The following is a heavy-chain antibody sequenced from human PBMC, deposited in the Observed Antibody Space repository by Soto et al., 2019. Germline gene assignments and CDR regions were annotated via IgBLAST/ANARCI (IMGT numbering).Heavy chain of an antibody. Sequence: ASVKVSCKASGGTFSSYAISWVRQAPGQGLEWMGGIIPIFGTANYAQKFQGRVTITADESTSTAYMELSSLRSEDTAVYYCAREYYSSGCSAGVLITCCYGRDVWDQGTTVTVSS. CDR2: IIPIFGTA. V-gene: IGHV1-69*13. J-gene: IGHJ6*02. D-gene: IGHD3-22*01. CDR3: AREYYSSGCSAGVLITCCYGRDV. CDR1: GGTFSSYA.